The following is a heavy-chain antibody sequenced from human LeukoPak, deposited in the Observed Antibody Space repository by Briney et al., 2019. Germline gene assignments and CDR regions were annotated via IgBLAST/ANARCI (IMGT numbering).Heavy chain of an antibody. V-gene: IGHV3-30*02. D-gene: IGHD3-22*01. Sequence: QSGGSLRLSCAASGFTFSSYGMHWVRQAPGKGLEWVAFIRYDGSNKYYADSLKGRFTISRDNSKNTLYLQMNSLRAEDTAVYYCAADYDSSGYPGGDYWGQGTLVTVSS. CDR1: GFTFSSYG. CDR3: AADYDSSGYPGGDY. J-gene: IGHJ4*02. CDR2: IRYDGSNK.